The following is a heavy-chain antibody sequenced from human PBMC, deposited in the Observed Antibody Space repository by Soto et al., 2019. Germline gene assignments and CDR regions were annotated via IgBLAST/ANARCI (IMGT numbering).Heavy chain of an antibody. CDR1: GFTISSHN. V-gene: IGHV3-21*01. J-gene: IGHJ3*02. CDR2: ISGSSSYI. CDR3: ARTDYGDYVRGAFDI. Sequence: EVQLVESGGGLVKPGGSLRLSCAASGFTISSHNMNWVRQAPGKGLEWVSCISGSSSYIFYADSVKGRFTISRDNAKNSLYLQMNSLRVEDTAVYYCARTDYGDYVRGAFDIWGQGTMVTVSS. D-gene: IGHD4-17*01.